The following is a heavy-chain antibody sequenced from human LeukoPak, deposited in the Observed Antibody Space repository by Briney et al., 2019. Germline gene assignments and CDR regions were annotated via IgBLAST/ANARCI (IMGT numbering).Heavy chain of an antibody. V-gene: IGHV4-31*11. CDR2: IYYSGST. J-gene: IGHJ3*02. CDR1: GGSFSGYY. Sequence: SETLSLTCAVYGGSFSGYYWSWIRQHPGKGLEWIGYIYYSGSTYYNPSLKSRVTISVDTSKNQFSLKLSSVTAADTAVYYCARVDTTEAFDIWGQGTMVTVSS. CDR3: ARVDTTEAFDI. D-gene: IGHD1-26*01.